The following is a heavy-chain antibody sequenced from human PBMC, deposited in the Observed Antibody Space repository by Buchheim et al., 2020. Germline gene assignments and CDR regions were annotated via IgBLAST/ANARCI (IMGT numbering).Heavy chain of an antibody. CDR1: GGSFSGYY. Sequence: QVQLQQWGAGLLKPSETLSLTCAVYGGSFSGYYWSWIRQPPGKGLEWIGEINHSGSTNYNPSLKSRVTISVNTSKNQFSLKLSSVTAADTAVYYCARYLSYYYYYYGMDVWGQGTT. J-gene: IGHJ6*02. V-gene: IGHV4-34*01. CDR2: INHSGST. CDR3: ARYLSYYYYYYGMDV.